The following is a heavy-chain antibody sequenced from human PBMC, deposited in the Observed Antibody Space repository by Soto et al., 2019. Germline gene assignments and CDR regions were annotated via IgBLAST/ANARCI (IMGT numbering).Heavy chain of an antibody. CDR2: ISSSSSYI. V-gene: IGHV3-21*01. CDR3: AIDPHPEKQLGDGMDV. Sequence: GGSLRLSCAASGFTFSSYSMNWVRQAPGKGLEWVSSISSSSSYIYYADSVKGRFTISRDNAKNSLYLQMNSLRAEDTAVYYCAIDPHPEKQLGDGMDVWGQGNTVTVSS. CDR1: GFTFSSYS. J-gene: IGHJ6*02. D-gene: IGHD6-6*01.